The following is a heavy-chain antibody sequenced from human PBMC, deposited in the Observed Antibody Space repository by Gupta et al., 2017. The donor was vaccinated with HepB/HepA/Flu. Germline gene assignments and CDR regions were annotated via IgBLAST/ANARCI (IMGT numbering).Heavy chain of an antibody. CDR1: GFTFSNYA. CDR2: ISGGGSNT. CDR3: AKYRASGGGSCCDLDY. D-gene: IGHD2-15*01. V-gene: IGHV3-23*01. J-gene: IGHJ4*02. Sequence: EVQLLESGGGLVQPGGSLRLSCVASGFTFSNYAMRWVRQAPGKGLEWVSTISGGGSNTYYADSVKGRFTISRDNSKNTLYLQMNSLRAEDTAVYYCAKYRASGGGSCCDLDYWGQGTLVTVSS.